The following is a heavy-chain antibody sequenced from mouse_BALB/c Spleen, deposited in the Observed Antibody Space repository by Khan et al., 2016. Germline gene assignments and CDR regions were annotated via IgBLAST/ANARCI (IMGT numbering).Heavy chain of an antibody. CDR1: GYSITSGYA. D-gene: IGHD1-1*01. Sequence: VQLKESGPGLVKPSQSLSLTCTVTGYSITSGYAWNWIRQFPGSKLEWMGYITYSGGTSYNPSLKSRISVTRDTSKNQFFLQFNSVTTEDTATYYGARDYYGSSFFDYWGQGTLVTVS. CDR3: ARDYYGSSFFDY. V-gene: IGHV3-2*02. CDR2: ITYSGGT. J-gene: IGHJ3*01.